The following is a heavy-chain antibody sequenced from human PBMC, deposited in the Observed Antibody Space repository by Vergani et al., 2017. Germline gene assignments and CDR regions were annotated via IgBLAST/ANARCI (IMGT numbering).Heavy chain of an antibody. CDR3: ARRTTMVRGVLESARYYFDY. D-gene: IGHD3-10*01. CDR1: GGSINNSSYY. Sequence: QLQLQESCPGLVKPSETLSLTCTVSGGSINNSSYYWGWIRQPPGKGLEWIGSIYYRWSTYYNPSLKSRVTISVDTSKNHFSLKLSSVTAADTAVYYCARRTTMVRGVLESARYYFDYWGQGTLVTVSS. CDR2: IYYRWST. J-gene: IGHJ4*02. V-gene: IGHV4-39*01.